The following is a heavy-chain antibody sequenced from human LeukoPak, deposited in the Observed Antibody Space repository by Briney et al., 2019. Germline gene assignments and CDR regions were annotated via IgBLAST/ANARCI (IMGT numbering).Heavy chain of an antibody. CDR3: ARHECTRTTCYLFDY. CDR1: GGSIYSYY. CDR2: IYSSGST. J-gene: IGHJ4*02. Sequence: SETLSLTCTVSGGSIYSYYWSWIRQPPGKGLEWIGYIYSSGSTDYNPSLNSRLTISVDTSKNQFSLKLTSVTAADTAVYYCARHECTRTTCYLFDYWGQGTLVTVSS. D-gene: IGHD2-2*01. V-gene: IGHV4-59*08.